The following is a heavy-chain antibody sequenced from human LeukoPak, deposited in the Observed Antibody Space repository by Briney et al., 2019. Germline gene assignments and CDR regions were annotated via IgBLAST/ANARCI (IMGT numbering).Heavy chain of an antibody. J-gene: IGHJ4*02. D-gene: IGHD2/OR15-2a*01. CDR2: IFHSGST. CDR3: ARNAYYSADF. V-gene: IGHV4-4*02. CDR1: GGSIGDGYW. Sequence: PSETLSLTCAVSGGSIGDGYWWSWVRLPPGKRLEWIGEIFHSGSTNYNPSLKSRITISMDKSNNQFSLRLGSVTAADTAIYYCARNAYYSADFWGQGTLVTVSS.